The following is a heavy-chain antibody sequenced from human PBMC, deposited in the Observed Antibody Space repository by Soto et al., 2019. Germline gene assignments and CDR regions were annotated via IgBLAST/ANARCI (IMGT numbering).Heavy chain of an antibody. CDR3: ASGQWSLEY. CDR2: ISNSDYTT. Sequence: VGSLRLSCVSSVSSLSDNYMACIRQAPGKGLEWLSYISNSDYTTYYTDSVKGRFTISRDNAKNSLYLQLNGLRVEDTAVYYCASGQWSLEYWGQGSLVKVSS. J-gene: IGHJ4*02. CDR1: VSSLSDNY. V-gene: IGHV3-11*01. D-gene: IGHD6-19*01.